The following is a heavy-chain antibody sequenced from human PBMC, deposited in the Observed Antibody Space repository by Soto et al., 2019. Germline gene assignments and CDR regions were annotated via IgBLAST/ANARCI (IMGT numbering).Heavy chain of an antibody. CDR1: GFTFSSYA. D-gene: IGHD5-18*01. V-gene: IGHV3-30-3*01. J-gene: IGHJ4*02. CDR2: ISYDGSNK. Sequence: QVQLVESGGGVVQPGRSLRLSCAASGFTFSSYAMHWVLQAPGKGLEWVAFISYDGSNKNYADSVKGRFTISRDNSKNPLYLQMNRLRAEDPAVYYCARSAGYKGDFEYWGQGTLVTVSS. CDR3: ARSAGYKGDFEY.